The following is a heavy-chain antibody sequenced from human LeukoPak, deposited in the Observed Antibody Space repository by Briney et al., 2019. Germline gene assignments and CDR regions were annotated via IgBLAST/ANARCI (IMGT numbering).Heavy chain of an antibody. D-gene: IGHD6-6*01. V-gene: IGHV1-2*06. CDR2: INPNSGGT. J-gene: IGHJ6*04. CDR3: ASRLEYSSSLPDV. Sequence: ASVKVSCKASGYTFTGYYMHWVRQAPGQGLEWMGRINPNSGGTNYAQKFQGRVTMTTDTSISTAYMELSRLRSDDTSVYYCASRLEYSSSLPDVWGKGTTVTVSS. CDR1: GYTFTGYY.